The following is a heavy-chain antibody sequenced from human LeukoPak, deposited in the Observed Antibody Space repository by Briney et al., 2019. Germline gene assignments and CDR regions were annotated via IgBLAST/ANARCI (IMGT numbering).Heavy chain of an antibody. CDR3: ARLFPELERRDYYYYYYMDV. J-gene: IGHJ6*03. Sequence: ASVKVSCKASGYTFTWNYMHWVRQAPGQGLEWMGVINPSGDSTNYAQKFQGRVTMTRDTSTRTDYMELRSLRSEDTAVYYCARLFPELERRDYYYYYYMDVWGKGTTVTVSS. D-gene: IGHD1-1*01. CDR2: INPSGDST. CDR1: GYTFTWNY. V-gene: IGHV1-46*01.